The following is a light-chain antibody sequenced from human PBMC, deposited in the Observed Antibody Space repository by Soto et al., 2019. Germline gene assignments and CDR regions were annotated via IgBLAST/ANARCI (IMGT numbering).Light chain of an antibody. CDR3: LQSIRLPRT. CDR1: QGVNTY. V-gene: IGKV3D-11*01. Sequence: ITLTQSPAILSLSPGERATISCLANQGVNTYLAWYLQKPGQAPKLLIYDASSRVTGVPPRFSGSGSGTDFTLTISSLEPEDFAVYYCLQSIRLPRTFGPGTKVDIK. J-gene: IGKJ3*01. CDR2: DAS.